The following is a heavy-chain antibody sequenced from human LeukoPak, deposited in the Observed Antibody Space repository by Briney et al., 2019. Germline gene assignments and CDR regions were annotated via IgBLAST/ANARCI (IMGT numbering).Heavy chain of an antibody. V-gene: IGHV3-23*01. CDR3: AKVPLYTYYYDSSGFRRDY. Sequence: GGSLRLSCAASGFTFSSYAMSWVRQAPGKGLEWVSAISGSGGSTYYADSVKGRFTISRDNSKNTLYLQMNSLRAEDTAVYYCAKVPLYTYYYDSSGFRRDYWGQGTLVTVSS. CDR2: ISGSGGST. J-gene: IGHJ4*02. D-gene: IGHD3-22*01. CDR1: GFTFSSYA.